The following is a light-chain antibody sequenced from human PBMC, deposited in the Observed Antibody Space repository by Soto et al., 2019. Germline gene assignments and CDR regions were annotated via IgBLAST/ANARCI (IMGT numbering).Light chain of an antibody. V-gene: IGKV3-11*02. CDR2: DAS. J-gene: IGKJ4*01. CDR1: QSVSTF. Sequence: EIVLTQSPVTLSVSPGDTATLSCRASQSVSTFLAWYQQRPGQAPRLLIYDASNRATGVSARFSGSGSGRDFTLTISSLEPGDSAVSSCLQRRNWFFSFGGGTKVEIK. CDR3: LQRRNWFFS.